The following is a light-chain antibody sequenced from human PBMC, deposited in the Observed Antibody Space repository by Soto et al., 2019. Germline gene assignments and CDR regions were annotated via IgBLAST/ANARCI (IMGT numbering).Light chain of an antibody. J-gene: IGKJ1*01. CDR1: QSVSSSY. CDR2: GAS. V-gene: IGKV3-20*01. CDR3: QQYGNSPWT. Sequence: DIVLTQNPGTLSLSPGGGATLSCRASQSVSSSYLAWYRQKPGQAPRLLIYGASSRATGIPDRFSGSGSGTDFTLTISRLGPEDFAVYYCQQYGNSPWTFGQGTKVE.